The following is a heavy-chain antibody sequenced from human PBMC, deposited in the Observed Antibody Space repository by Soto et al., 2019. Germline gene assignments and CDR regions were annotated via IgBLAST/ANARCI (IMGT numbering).Heavy chain of an antibody. V-gene: IGHV3-74*01. CDR2: INSDGSST. CDR3: ARGDYVWGSYHLDYYYYGMDV. D-gene: IGHD3-16*01. J-gene: IGHJ6*02. CDR1: GFTFSSYW. Sequence: PGGSLRLSCAASGFTFSSYWMHWVRQAPGKGLVWVSRINSDGSSTSYADSVKGRFTISRDNAKNTLYLQMNSLRAEDTAVYYCARGDYVWGSYHLDYYYYGMDVWGQGTTVTVSS.